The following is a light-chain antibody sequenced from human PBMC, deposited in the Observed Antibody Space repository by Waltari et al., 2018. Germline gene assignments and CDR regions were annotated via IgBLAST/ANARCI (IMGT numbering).Light chain of an antibody. CDR3: SSYTSSSTFSVV. Sequence: QSALTQPASVSGSPGQSITISCTGTSSDVGGYNSVSWYQQHPGKAPKLMICDVSKRPSGVSNRFSGSKSGNTASLTISGLQAEDEAHYYCSSYTSSSTFSVVFGGGTKLTVL. CDR2: DVS. J-gene: IGLJ2*01. V-gene: IGLV2-14*03. CDR1: SSDVGGYNS.